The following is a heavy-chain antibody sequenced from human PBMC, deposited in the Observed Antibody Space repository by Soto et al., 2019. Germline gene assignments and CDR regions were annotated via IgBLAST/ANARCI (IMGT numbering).Heavy chain of an antibody. V-gene: IGHV3-9*01. CDR2: ISWNSGSI. CDR1: GFTFDDYA. Sequence: GGSLRLCCAASGFTFDDYAMHWVRQAPGKGLEWVSGISWNSGSIGYADSVKGRFTISRDNAKNSLYLQMNSLRAEDTALYYCAKDMAAVAGNYYFDYWGQGTLVTVSS. J-gene: IGHJ4*02. D-gene: IGHD6-19*01. CDR3: AKDMAAVAGNYYFDY.